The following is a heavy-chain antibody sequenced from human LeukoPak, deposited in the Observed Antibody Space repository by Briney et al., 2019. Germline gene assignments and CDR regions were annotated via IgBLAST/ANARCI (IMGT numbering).Heavy chain of an antibody. CDR2: ISGSGGAT. Sequence: LTGGTLRLSCAASGFTFSLFAMHWVRQAPGKGLEWVSAISGSGGATYHADADSVKGRFTISRDNSKNALYLEINNLRAEDTAVYHCAKDGYNYDSSGHFDYWGQGTLVTVSS. CDR1: GFTFSLFA. D-gene: IGHD3-22*01. CDR3: AKDGYNYDSSGHFDY. J-gene: IGHJ4*02. V-gene: IGHV3-23*01.